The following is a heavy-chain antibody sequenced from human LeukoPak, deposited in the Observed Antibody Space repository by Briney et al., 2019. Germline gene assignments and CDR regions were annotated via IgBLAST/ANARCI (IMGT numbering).Heavy chain of an antibody. CDR1: GGSISSGGYF. D-gene: IGHD3-10*01. CDR2: IYYSGGT. CDR3: ARVYSAEGSGMEAFDI. J-gene: IGHJ3*02. V-gene: IGHV4-31*03. Sequence: PSQTLSVTCTVSGGSISSGGYFWSWIRQHPGKGLEWIGYIYYSGGTYYNPSLKSRVTISVDTSKNQFSLKLSSVTAADTAVYYCARVYSAEGSGMEAFDIWGQGTMVTVSS.